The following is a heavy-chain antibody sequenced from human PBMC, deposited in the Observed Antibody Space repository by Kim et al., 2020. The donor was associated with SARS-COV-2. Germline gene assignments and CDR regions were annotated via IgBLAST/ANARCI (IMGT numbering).Heavy chain of an antibody. J-gene: IGHJ3*02. D-gene: IGHD3-22*01. CDR1: VRPFSDYY. V-gene: IGHV4-34*01. CDR2: INHSGNT. Sequence: SETLSLTCAVYVRPFSDYYWSWIRQPPGKGLEWIGEINHSGNTDYNPSLKSRVTISVDTSKNQFSLQLSSVTAADTAMYYCARGLLKYYDSSAYYAFDIWGRGTMVTVSS. CDR3: ARGLLKYYDSSAYYAFDI.